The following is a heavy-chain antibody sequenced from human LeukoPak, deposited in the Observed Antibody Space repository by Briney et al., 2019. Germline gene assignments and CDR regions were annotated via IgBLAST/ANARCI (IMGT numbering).Heavy chain of an antibody. Sequence: GGSLRLSCAGSGFTFSSYAMPWVRQAPGKGLEWVAVISYDGSNKYYADSVKGRFTISRDNSKNTVYLQMNSLRAEDTAVYYCARGASPYYYGMDVWGQGTTVTVSS. CDR3: ARGASPYYYGMDV. D-gene: IGHD6-6*01. CDR1: GFTFSSYA. CDR2: ISYDGSNK. J-gene: IGHJ6*02. V-gene: IGHV3-30*04.